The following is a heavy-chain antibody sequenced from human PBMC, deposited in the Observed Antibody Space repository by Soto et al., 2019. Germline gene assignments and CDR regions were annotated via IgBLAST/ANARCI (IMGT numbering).Heavy chain of an antibody. J-gene: IGHJ4*02. Sequence: SETLSLTCAVSGGSISGTTYSWSWVRQPPGKGLEWIGYIYDSGNTYYNPSLKSQFSISVDRSKNQFSLKLSSVTAADTAVYYCARGQGAAAGHSNFDYWGQGALVTVS. CDR1: GGSISGTTYS. CDR3: ARGQGAAAGHSNFDY. D-gene: IGHD6-13*01. V-gene: IGHV4-30-2*01. CDR2: IYDSGNT.